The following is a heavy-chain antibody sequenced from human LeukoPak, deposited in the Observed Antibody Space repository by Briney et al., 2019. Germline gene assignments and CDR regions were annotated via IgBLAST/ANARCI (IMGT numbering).Heavy chain of an antibody. D-gene: IGHD3-10*01. V-gene: IGHV3-48*02. Sequence: GGSLRLSCAASGFTFSRYSMNWVRQAPGKGLEWVSYISSSSSTVYYADSLKGRFTISRDNAKNSLYLQMNSLRDEDTAVYYCARAQTYYGSGSYLYWGQGTLVTVSS. CDR2: ISSSSSTV. CDR3: ARAQTYYGSGSYLY. J-gene: IGHJ4*02. CDR1: GFTFSRYS.